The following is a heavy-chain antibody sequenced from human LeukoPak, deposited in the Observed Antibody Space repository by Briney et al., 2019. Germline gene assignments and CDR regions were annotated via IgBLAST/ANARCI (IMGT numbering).Heavy chain of an antibody. J-gene: IGHJ2*01. CDR2: ISYDGSNK. CDR3: AKVTGNWYFDL. CDR1: GFTFSSYG. D-gene: IGHD7-27*01. Sequence: PGRSLRLSCAASGFTFSSYGMHWVRQAPGKGLEWVAVISYDGSNKYYADSVKGRFTISRDNSKNTLYLQMNSLRAEDTAVYYCAKVTGNWYFDLWGRGTLVTVSS. V-gene: IGHV3-30*18.